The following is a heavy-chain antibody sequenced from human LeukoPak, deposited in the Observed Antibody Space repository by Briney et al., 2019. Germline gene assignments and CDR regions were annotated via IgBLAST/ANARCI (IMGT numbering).Heavy chain of an antibody. D-gene: IGHD3-3*01. Sequence: RSSETLSLTCAVYGGSFIDYYWSWLRQPPGKGLEWIGEIDHSGSTTYNPPLKSRVTISVDTSKNQFSLKLNSVTAADTAVYYCARGFSHWGQGTLVTVSS. CDR1: GGSFIDYY. CDR3: ARGFSH. J-gene: IGHJ4*02. CDR2: IDHSGST. V-gene: IGHV4-34*01.